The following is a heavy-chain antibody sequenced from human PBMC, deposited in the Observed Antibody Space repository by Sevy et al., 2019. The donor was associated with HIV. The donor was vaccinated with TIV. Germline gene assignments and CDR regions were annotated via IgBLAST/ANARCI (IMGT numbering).Heavy chain of an antibody. CDR1: GFIFNDYA. CDR2: ISDDGNNK. CDR3: AREGAPYRNIRYCSGDNCYYNWFDP. J-gene: IGHJ5*02. D-gene: IGHD2-15*01. V-gene: IGHV3-30*10. Sequence: GGSLRLSCAASGFIFNDYAMHWVRQAPGKGLEWVAVISDDGNNKYCTDSVEGRFTISRDNSKDTLYLQMNSLRAVDTAIYYCAREGAPYRNIRYCSGDNCYYNWFDPWGQGTLVTVSS.